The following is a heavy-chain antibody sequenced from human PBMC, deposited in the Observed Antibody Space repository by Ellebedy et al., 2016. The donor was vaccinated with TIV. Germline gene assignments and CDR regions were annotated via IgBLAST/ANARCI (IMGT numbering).Heavy chain of an antibody. Sequence: PGGSLRLSCAASGFTFSNYAMSWVRQTPGKGLECVSLITSGGGDTYQADSVRGRFTISRDNGENTLYLQMNNLRPEDTAVYYCAKAPVAYCTGASCYPFDCWGQGTLVTVSS. CDR1: GFTFSNYA. J-gene: IGHJ4*02. CDR3: AKAPVAYCTGASCYPFDC. CDR2: ITSGGGDT. V-gene: IGHV3-23*01. D-gene: IGHD2-15*01.